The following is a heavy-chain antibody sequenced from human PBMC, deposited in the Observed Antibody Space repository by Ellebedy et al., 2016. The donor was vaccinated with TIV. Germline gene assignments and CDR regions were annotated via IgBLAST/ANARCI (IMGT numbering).Heavy chain of an antibody. V-gene: IGHV4-31*02. CDR3: VRMTLVVVVSLGYFDF. J-gene: IGHJ4*02. D-gene: IGHD2-21*01. CDR1: GGSINSDFYY. Sequence: MPSETLSLTCSVSGGSINSDFYYWSWIRQRPGEGLEWLGYIYHSGSTYYSPSVKGRVTMLIDTSKNEFSLKLTSVTAADTAVYFCVRMTLVVVVSLGYFDFWGQGALVTVST. CDR2: IYHSGST.